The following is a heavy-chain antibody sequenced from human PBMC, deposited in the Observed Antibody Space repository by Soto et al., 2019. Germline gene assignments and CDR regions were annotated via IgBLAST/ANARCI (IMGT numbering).Heavy chain of an antibody. CDR2: IIPIFGTA. J-gene: IGHJ1*01. CDR1: GGTFSSYA. V-gene: IGHV1-69*06. D-gene: IGHD3-22*01. CDR3: ARVYYDSSGYYSGYFQH. Sequence: SVKVSCKASGGTFSSYAISWVRQAPGQGLEWMGGIIPIFGTANYTQKFQGRVTITADKSTSTAYMELSSLRSEDTAVYYCARVYYDSSGYYSGYFQHWGQGTLVTVSS.